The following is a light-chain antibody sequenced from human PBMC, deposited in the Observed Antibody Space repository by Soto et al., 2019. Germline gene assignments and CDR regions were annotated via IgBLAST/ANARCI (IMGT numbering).Light chain of an antibody. V-gene: IGKV1-39*01. Sequence: DIQMTQSPSSLSASVGDRVTITCRASQSISSYLNWYQQKPGKAPKLLIYAASSLQSGVPSRFSGSGSGTDFTLTISCLQSEDFATYYCQQYYSFITFGQGTRLEIK. J-gene: IGKJ5*01. CDR3: QQYYSFIT. CDR1: QSISSY. CDR2: AAS.